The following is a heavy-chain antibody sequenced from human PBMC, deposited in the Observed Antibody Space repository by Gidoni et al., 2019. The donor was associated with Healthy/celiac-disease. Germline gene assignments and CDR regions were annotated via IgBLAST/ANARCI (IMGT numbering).Heavy chain of an antibody. CDR3: ASPEYSNYGYYYMDV. CDR2: IIPIFGTA. J-gene: IGHJ6*03. CDR1: GGTFSSYA. V-gene: IGHV1-69*01. Sequence: QVQLVQSGAEVQKPGSSVKVACKASGGTFSSYAISWVRQAPGQGLEWMGGIIPIFGTANYAQKFQGRVTITADESTSTAYMELSSLRSEDTAVYYCASPEYSNYGYYYMDVWGKGTTVTVSS. D-gene: IGHD4-4*01.